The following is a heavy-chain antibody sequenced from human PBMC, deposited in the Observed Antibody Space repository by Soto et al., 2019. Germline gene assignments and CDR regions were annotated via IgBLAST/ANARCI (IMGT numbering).Heavy chain of an antibody. Sequence: SLRLSCAASGFTFSSYWMSCVRQAPGKGLEWVANIKQDGSEKYYVDSVKGRFTISRDNAKNSLYLQMNSLRAEDTAVYYCAREAEDVLLWFGELSSWFDPWGQGTLVTVSS. CDR2: IKQDGSEK. J-gene: IGHJ5*02. CDR1: GFTFSSYW. V-gene: IGHV3-7*05. D-gene: IGHD3-10*01. CDR3: AREAEDVLLWFGELSSWFDP.